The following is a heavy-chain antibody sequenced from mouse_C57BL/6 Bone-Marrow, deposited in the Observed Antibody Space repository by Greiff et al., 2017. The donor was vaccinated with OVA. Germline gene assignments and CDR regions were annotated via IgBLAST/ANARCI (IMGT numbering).Heavy chain of an antibody. CDR1: GYSFTSGYY. Sequence: EVKLMESGPGLVKPSQSLSLSCSVTGYSFTSGYYWNWIRQLPGNKLEWMGYIRYDGSNNYNPSLKNRITITRDTSTNQFYLKLNSVTTEDTAAYYCARGGSSYVANYWGQGTTLTVSS. J-gene: IGHJ2*01. CDR2: IRYDGSN. D-gene: IGHD1-1*01. CDR3: ARGGSSYVANY. V-gene: IGHV3-6*01.